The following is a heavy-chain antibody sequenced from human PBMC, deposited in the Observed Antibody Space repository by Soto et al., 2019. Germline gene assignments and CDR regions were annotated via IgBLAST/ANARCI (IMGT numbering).Heavy chain of an antibody. V-gene: IGHV1-3*01. Sequence: HVQLVQSGAEVKKPGASVKVSCKASGYTFTSYAMHWVRQAPGQRLEWMGWINAGNGNTKYSQKFQGRVAITRYTSVSTSYMVLSRLRSEDTAVYYCSRDVGATGDWGQGTLVTVSS. CDR2: INAGNGNT. J-gene: IGHJ1*01. D-gene: IGHD1-26*01. CDR3: SRDVGATGD. CDR1: GYTFTSYA.